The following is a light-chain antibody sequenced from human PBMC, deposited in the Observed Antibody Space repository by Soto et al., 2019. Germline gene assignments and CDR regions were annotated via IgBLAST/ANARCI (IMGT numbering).Light chain of an antibody. CDR2: KAS. CDR3: QQYNTYPGT. CDR1: QSVGIW. J-gene: IGKJ1*01. V-gene: IGKV1-5*03. Sequence: DIQMTQSPSTLSASVGDRVTLTCRASQSVGIWLAWYQQKPGKAPKLLIYKASTLQSGVPSRFSGSTSGTEFTLTISSLQPDDFATYYCQQYNTYPGTFGQGTKMEI.